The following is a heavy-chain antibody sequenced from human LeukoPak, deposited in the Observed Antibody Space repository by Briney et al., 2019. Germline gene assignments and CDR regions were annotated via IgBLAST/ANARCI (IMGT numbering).Heavy chain of an antibody. Sequence: PGGSLRLSCAASGFTFSNYAMSWVRQAPGKGLEWVSAITSSGGSTYYAASVKGRFTISRDNSKNTLYLQMNSLRAEDTAVYYCAKGGSGSAYSGADYWGQGTLVTVSS. CDR3: AKGGSGSAYSGADY. V-gene: IGHV3-23*01. D-gene: IGHD3-22*01. J-gene: IGHJ4*02. CDR1: GFTFSNYA. CDR2: ITSSGGST.